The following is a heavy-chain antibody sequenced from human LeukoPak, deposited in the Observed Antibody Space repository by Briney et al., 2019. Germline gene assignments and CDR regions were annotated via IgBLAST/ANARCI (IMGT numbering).Heavy chain of an antibody. J-gene: IGHJ3*02. CDR3: ARTYYYDSSGYYRGRGAFDI. CDR2: IRYDGSNK. Sequence: GGSLRLSCAASGFTFSSYGMHWVRQAPGKGLEWVAFIRYDGSNKYYADSVKGRFTISRDNAKNSLYLQMNSLRAEDTAVYYCARTYYYDSSGYYRGRGAFDIWGQGTMVTVSS. V-gene: IGHV3-30*02. CDR1: GFTFSSYG. D-gene: IGHD3-22*01.